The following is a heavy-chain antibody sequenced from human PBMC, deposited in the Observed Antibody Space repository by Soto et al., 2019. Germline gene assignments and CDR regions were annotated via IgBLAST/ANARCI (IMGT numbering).Heavy chain of an antibody. CDR2: IRSKANSYAT. CDR1: GFTFSGSA. V-gene: IGHV3-73*02. Sequence: EVPLVESGGGLVQPGGSLKLSCAASGFTFSGSAMHWVRQASGKGLEWVGRIRSKANSYATAYAASVKGRFTISRDDSKNTAYLQMNSLKTEDTAVYYCTRPLWFGELFDWYFDLWGRGTLVTVSS. CDR3: TRPLWFGELFDWYFDL. D-gene: IGHD3-10*01. J-gene: IGHJ2*01.